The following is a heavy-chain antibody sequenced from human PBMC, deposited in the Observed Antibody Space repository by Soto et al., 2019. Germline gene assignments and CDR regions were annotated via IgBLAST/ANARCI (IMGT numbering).Heavy chain of an antibody. CDR1: GGTFSSYA. CDR2: IIPIFGTA. V-gene: IGHV1-69*01. J-gene: IGHJ6*02. CDR3: ARDDSSGYYAPDYYGMDV. Sequence: QVQLVQSGAEVKKPGSSVKVSCKASGGTFSSYAISWVRQAPGQGLEWMGGIIPIFGTANYAQKFQGRVTITADESTSTAYMELSSLRSEDTAVYYCARDDSSGYYAPDYYGMDVWGQGTTVTVSS. D-gene: IGHD3-22*01.